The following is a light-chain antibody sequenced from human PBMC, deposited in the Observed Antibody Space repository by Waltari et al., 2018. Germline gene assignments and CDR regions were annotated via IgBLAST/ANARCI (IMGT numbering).Light chain of an antibody. J-gene: IGKJ1*01. V-gene: IGKV1-5*03. CDR2: KAS. CDR1: QSLSSW. Sequence: DSHVIQPPSTLSVPVGDRVTITCRASQSLSSWLAWYQQKPGKPPKLLMYKASSLESGIPARFSGSGSGTEFTLTISSLEPDDFATYYCQQYNSYAWTFGQGTKVEIK. CDR3: QQYNSYAWT.